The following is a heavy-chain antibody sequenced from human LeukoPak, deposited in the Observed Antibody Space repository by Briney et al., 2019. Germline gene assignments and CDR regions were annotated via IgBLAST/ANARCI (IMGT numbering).Heavy chain of an antibody. V-gene: IGHV3-53*01. CDR1: GFMFSRYW. Sequence: GGSLRLSCAASGFMFSRYWMGWVRQAPGKGLEWVSVIYSGGSTYYADSVKGRFTISRDNSKNTLYLQMNSLRAEDTAVYYCANFDYWGQGTLVTVSS. CDR2: IYSGGST. J-gene: IGHJ4*02. CDR3: ANFDY.